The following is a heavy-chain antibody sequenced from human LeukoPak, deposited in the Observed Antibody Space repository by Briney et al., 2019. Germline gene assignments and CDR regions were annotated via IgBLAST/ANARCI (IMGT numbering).Heavy chain of an antibody. CDR2: IYHSGST. CDR1: GGSISSGGYY. CDR3: ATHLIGRDRFDY. D-gene: IGHD3-16*02. V-gene: IGHV4-30-2*01. J-gene: IGHJ4*02. Sequence: SETLSLTCTVSGGSISSGGYYWSWIRQPPGKGLEWIGYIYHSGSTYYNPSLKSRVTISVDRSKNQFSLKLSSVTAADTAVYYCATHLIGRDRFDYWGQGTLVTVSS.